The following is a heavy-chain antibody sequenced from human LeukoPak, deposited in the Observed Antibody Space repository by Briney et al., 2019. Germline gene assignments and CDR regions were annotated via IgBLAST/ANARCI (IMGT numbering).Heavy chain of an antibody. CDR1: GFTFSSPG. CDR2: ISQNGVIT. D-gene: IGHD1/OR15-1a*01. Sequence: GGSLRLSCAASGFTFSSPGMNWVPRSPGKGRECVSGISQNGVITSYADSVKGRFTISRDNSRITLYLQMNSLRGEDTAVYYCARNIGGLDYWGQGTLVTVSS. V-gene: IGHV3-23*01. J-gene: IGHJ4*02. CDR3: ARNIGGLDY.